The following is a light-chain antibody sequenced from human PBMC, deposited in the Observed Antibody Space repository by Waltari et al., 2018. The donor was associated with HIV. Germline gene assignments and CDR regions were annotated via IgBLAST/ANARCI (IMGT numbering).Light chain of an antibody. CDR1: TPNIGSNY. V-gene: IGLV1-47*01. J-gene: IGLJ3*02. CDR2: KND. CDR3: AAWDNSLGAWL. Sequence: QSVLTQPPSASGTPGQTVTISCSGSTPNIGSNYVYWFQQFPGTAPRLLIYKNDQRPSVVPDRFSGSKSGTSASLAISWLRSEDEADYYCAAWDNSLGAWLFGGGAKLTVL.